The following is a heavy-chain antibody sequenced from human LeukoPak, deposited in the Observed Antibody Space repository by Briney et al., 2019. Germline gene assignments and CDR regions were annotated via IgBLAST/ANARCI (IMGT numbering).Heavy chain of an antibody. CDR1: GGSISSYY. Sequence: ASETLSLTCTVSGGSISSYYWSWIRQPPGKGLEWIGYIYNSGSTTYNPSLKSRVTISVDTSKNQFSLKLNSVTAADTAVYYCARDEDYGIFVNVDYWGQGTLVTVSS. D-gene: IGHD4-17*01. CDR2: IYNSGST. V-gene: IGHV4-59*01. CDR3: ARDEDYGIFVNVDY. J-gene: IGHJ4*02.